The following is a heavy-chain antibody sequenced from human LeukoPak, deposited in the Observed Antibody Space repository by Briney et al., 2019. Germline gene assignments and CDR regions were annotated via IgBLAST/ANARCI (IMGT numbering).Heavy chain of an antibody. D-gene: IGHD3-16*02. CDR2: IYTSGST. V-gene: IGHV4-61*02. J-gene: IGHJ4*02. CDR1: GGSISSGDYY. Sequence: SETLSLTCTVSGGSISSGDYYWSWIRQPAGKGLEWIGRIYTSGSTNYNPSLKSRVTMSVETSKNQFSLKLSSVTAADTAVYYCARDLEYYDYVWGSYRQGHFDYWGQGTLVTVSS. CDR3: ARDLEYYDYVWGSYRQGHFDY.